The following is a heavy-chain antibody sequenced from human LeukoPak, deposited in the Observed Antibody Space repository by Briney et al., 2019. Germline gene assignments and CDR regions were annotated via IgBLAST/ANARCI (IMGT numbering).Heavy chain of an antibody. CDR3: AREASGYSYGLDAFDI. J-gene: IGHJ3*02. CDR2: ISSSGSTI. V-gene: IGHV3-48*04. Sequence: GGSPRLSCAASGFTFSSYSMNRVRQAPGKGLEWVSYISSSGSTIYYADSVKGRFTISRDNAKNSLYLQMNSLRGEDTAVYYCAREASGYSYGLDAFDIWGQGTTVTVSS. CDR1: GFTFSSYS. D-gene: IGHD5-18*01.